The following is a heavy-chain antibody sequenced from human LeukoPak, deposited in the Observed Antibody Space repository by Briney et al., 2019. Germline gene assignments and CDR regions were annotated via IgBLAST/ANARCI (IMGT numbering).Heavy chain of an antibody. D-gene: IGHD6-13*01. CDR2: INPYSGDT. J-gene: IGHJ4*02. CDR1: GYTFTGYH. Sequence: GASVKASCKASGYTFTGYHIHWVRQAPGQGLEWMGRINPYSGDTNFAQKFQGRVTMTRDTSITTAYMDLSSLTPDDTAAYFCARDQGSLTRSWYTGYWGQGTQVTVSS. CDR3: ARDQGSLTRSWYTGY. V-gene: IGHV1-2*06.